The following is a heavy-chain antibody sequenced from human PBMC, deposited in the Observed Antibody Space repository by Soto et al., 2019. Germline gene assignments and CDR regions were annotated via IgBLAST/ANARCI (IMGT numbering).Heavy chain of an antibody. CDR2: IYSSGST. CDR1: GGAISTYY. J-gene: IGHJ5*02. CDR3: ARGQRFSDWFDP. D-gene: IGHD3-3*01. V-gene: IGHV4-4*07. Sequence: SETLSLTCTVAGGAISTYYWTWIRQTAGKGLEWIGRIYSSGSTKYNPALQSRVTMSLDTSNNQFSLGLTSVTAADTAVYYCARGQRFSDWFDPWGQGTLVTLSS.